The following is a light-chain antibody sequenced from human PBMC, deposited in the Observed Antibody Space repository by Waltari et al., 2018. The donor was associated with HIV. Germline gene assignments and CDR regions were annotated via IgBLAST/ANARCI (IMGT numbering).Light chain of an antibody. V-gene: IGLV2-23*01. CDR2: EGI. J-gene: IGLJ2*01. CDR3: CSYGGSSKWL. Sequence: QSALTQPASVSGSPGQSITISCTGTSGDIGNYNLVYGYQQHPGKAPKLIIYEGIKRLSGVANRIAGSKSANTASLTISGLQAEDEADYYCCSYGGSSKWLFGGGTKLTVL. CDR1: SGDIGNYNL.